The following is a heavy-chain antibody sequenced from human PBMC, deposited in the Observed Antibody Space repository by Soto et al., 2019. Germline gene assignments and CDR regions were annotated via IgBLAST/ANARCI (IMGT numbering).Heavy chain of an antibody. J-gene: IGHJ4*02. V-gene: IGHV3-21*01. D-gene: IGHD5-18*01. CDR1: GFTFSSDS. CDR3: AGAGYYYGYGFDY. Sequence: EEQLVESGGGLVRPGGSLRLSCAASGFTFSSDSMNWVRQAPGKGLEWVSSISSSGDDIHYADSVKGRFTISRDNAGNSLYLQMNSLRAEDTAVYYCAGAGYYYGYGFDYWGQGTLVTVSS. CDR2: ISSSGDDI.